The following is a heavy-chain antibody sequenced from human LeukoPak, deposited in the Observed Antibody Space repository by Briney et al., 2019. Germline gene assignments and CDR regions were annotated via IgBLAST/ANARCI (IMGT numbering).Heavy chain of an antibody. CDR3: AKALGSLDPFDI. J-gene: IGHJ3*02. CDR1: GFTFSSYG. CDR2: IRYDGSNK. D-gene: IGHD3-16*01. Sequence: PGGSLRLSCAASGFTFSSYGMHWVRQAPGKGLEWVAFIRYDGSNKYYADSVKGRFTISRDNSKNTLYLQMNSLRAEDTAVYYCAKALGSLDPFDIWGQGTMVTVSS. V-gene: IGHV3-30*02.